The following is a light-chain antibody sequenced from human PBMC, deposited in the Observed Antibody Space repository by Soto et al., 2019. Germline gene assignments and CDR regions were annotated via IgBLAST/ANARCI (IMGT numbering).Light chain of an antibody. J-gene: IGLJ2*01. CDR1: SSDVGGYNF. V-gene: IGLV2-14*01. CDR3: SSYTSSSPPLYVV. Sequence: QSVLTQPTSVSGSPGQSITISCTGTSSDVGGYNFVSWYQQHPGKAPKLMIYDVSNRPSGVSNRFSGSKSRNTASLTIFGLQAGDEPDYYCSSYTSSSPPLYVVFGGGTKVTVL. CDR2: DVS.